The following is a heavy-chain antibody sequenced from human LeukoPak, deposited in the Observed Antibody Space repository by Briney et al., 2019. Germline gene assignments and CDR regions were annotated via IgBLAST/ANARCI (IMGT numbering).Heavy chain of an antibody. Sequence: GGSLRLSCAASGFTFSSYWMSWVRQAPGKGLEWEANIKQDGSEKYYVDFVKGRFTISRDNAKNSLYLQMNSLRAEDTAVYYCARASTRSGYLYYFDYWGQGTLVTVSS. V-gene: IGHV3-7*01. CDR1: GFTFSSYW. CDR2: IKQDGSEK. J-gene: IGHJ4*02. D-gene: IGHD3-22*01. CDR3: ARASTRSGYLYYFDY.